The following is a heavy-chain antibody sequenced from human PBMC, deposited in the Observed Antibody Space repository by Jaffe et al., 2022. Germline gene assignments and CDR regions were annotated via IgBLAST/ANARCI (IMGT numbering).Heavy chain of an antibody. V-gene: IGHV4-34*01. CDR1: GGSFSGYY. CDR3: ARGGFYSKGPRRYYYYYMDV. D-gene: IGHD4-4*01. J-gene: IGHJ6*03. Sequence: QVQLQQWGAGLLKPSETLSLTCAVYGGSFSGYYWSWIRQPPGKGLEWIGEINHSGSTNYNPSLKSRVTISVDTSKNQFSLKLSSVTAADTAVYYCARGGFYSKGPRRYYYYYMDVWGKGTTVTVSS. CDR2: INHSGST.